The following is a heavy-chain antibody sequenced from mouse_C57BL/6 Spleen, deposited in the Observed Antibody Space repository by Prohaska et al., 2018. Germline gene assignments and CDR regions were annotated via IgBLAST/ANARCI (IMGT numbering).Heavy chain of an antibody. V-gene: IGHV4-1*01. J-gene: IGHJ4*01. CDR1: GIDFSRYW. Sequence: EVKLLQSGGGLVQPGGSLKLSCAASGIDFSRYWMTWIRRATGKGLEWIGEINPDSRTINYAPFLKDKFIISRDNAKNTLYLQMSKVRAEDTAIYYCARLLGDYWGQGTSVTVSS. CDR2: INPDSRTI. CDR3: ARLLGDY.